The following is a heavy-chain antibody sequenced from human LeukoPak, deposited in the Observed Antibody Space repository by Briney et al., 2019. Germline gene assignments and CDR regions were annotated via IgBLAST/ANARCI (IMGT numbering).Heavy chain of an antibody. J-gene: IGHJ4*02. CDR3: AKAHDFWSGYYDY. CDR1: GFTFSSYA. CDR2: ISGSGGST. V-gene: IGHV3-23*01. D-gene: IGHD3-3*01. Sequence: QSGGSLRLSCAASGFTFSSYAMSWVRQAPGKGLEWVSAISGSGGSTYYADSVKGRFTISRDNSKNTLYLQMNSLRAEDTAVYYCAKAHDFWSGYYDYWGQGTLVTVSS.